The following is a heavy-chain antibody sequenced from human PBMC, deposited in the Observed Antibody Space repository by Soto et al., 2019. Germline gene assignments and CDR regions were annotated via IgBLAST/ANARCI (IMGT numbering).Heavy chain of an antibody. CDR3: ARGFLGTTVAYYFDY. Sequence: GASVKVSCKASGGTFSSYAISWVRQVPGQGLEWTGGIIPIFGTANYAQKFQGRVTITADESTSTAYMELSSLRSEDTAVYYCARGFLGTTVAYYFDYWGQGTLVTVSS. J-gene: IGHJ4*02. CDR2: IIPIFGTA. V-gene: IGHV1-69*13. D-gene: IGHD4-17*01. CDR1: GGTFSSYA.